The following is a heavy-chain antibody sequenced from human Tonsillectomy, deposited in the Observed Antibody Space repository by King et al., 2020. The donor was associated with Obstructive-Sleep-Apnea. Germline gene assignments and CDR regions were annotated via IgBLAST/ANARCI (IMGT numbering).Heavy chain of an antibody. CDR3: AKDYDYGDYGLDY. CDR2: ISGSGGST. J-gene: IGHJ4*02. CDR1: GFTFSSYA. D-gene: IGHD4-17*01. Sequence: VQLVESAGGLVQPGGSLRLSCAASGFTFSSYAMSWVRQAPGKGLEWVSAISGSGGSTYYADSVKGRFTISRDNSKNTLYLQMYSLRAEDTAVYYCAKDYDYGDYGLDYWGQGTLVTVSS. V-gene: IGHV3-23*04.